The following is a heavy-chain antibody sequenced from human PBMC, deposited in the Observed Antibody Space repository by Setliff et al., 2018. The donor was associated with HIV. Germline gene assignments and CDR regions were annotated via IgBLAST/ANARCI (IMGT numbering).Heavy chain of an antibody. Sequence: PGGSLRLSCAASGFTFRSFDMHWVRQAPGKGLEWVSCIGTLSDTYYPNSVKGRFTISRDNAKNSLYLQMNGLRAGDTAVYFCARAGRRQYYGSGSYAVFDYWGQGIVVTVSS. J-gene: IGHJ4*02. CDR2: IGTLSDT. CDR1: GFTFRSFD. V-gene: IGHV3-13*01. CDR3: ARAGRRQYYGSGSYAVFDY. D-gene: IGHD3-10*01.